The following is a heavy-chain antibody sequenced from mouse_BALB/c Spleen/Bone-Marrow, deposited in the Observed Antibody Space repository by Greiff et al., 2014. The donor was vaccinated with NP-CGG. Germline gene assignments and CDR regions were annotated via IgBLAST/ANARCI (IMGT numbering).Heavy chain of an antibody. J-gene: IGHJ1*01. CDR2: ISSSGSYT. CDR3: SRLRMIATYFDV. Sequence: EVQLEESGGGLAKPGGSLQLSCAASGFTFSTYAMSWVRQTPEKRLEWVATISSSGSYTYYPDSLKGRFTISRDNAKNTLYLQMSSVRSEDTAMFYCSRLRMIATYFDVWGAGTTVTVSS. D-gene: IGHD2-4*01. V-gene: IGHV5-9-3*01. CDR1: GFTFSTYA.